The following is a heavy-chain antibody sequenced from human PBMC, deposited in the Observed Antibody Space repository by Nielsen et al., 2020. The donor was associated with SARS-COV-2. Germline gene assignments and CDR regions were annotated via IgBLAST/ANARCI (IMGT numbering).Heavy chain of an antibody. V-gene: IGHV1-2*02. J-gene: IGHJ5*02. D-gene: IGHD3-3*01. CDR2: INPNSGGT. Sequence: ASVKVSCKASGYTFTGYYMHWVRQAPGQGLEWMGWINPNSGGTNYAQKFQGRVTMTRDTSISTAYMELSRLRSDDTAVYYCARGLVFGVVSWFDPWGQGTLVTVPS. CDR3: ARGLVFGVVSWFDP. CDR1: GYTFTGYY.